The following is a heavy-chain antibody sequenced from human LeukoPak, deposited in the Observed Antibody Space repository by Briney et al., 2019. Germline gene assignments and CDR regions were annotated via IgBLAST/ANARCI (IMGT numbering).Heavy chain of an antibody. V-gene: IGHV1-3*01. CDR3: ARQYDSRGYSPDY. CDR2: ISAGSGKT. CDR1: GDIVNDYA. D-gene: IGHD3-22*01. Sequence: ASAMVSCKASGDIVNDYAVQRVRQATGQWLEWMGWISAGSGKTKYSHKFQGRITITMDTFATTAYMALSSLRSSDTAVYYCARQYDSRGYSPDYWGQGTLITVSS. J-gene: IGHJ4*02.